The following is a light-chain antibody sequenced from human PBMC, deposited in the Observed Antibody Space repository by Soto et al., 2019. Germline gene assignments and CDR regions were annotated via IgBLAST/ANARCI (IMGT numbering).Light chain of an antibody. CDR1: SRDVGGYNY. J-gene: IGLJ1*01. CDR2: DVS. V-gene: IGLV2-14*03. CDR3: NSYTSSSTLV. Sequence: QSVLTQPASVSGSPGQSITISCTGTSRDVGGYNYVSWYQQHPGKAPKLMIYDVSYRPSGVSNRFSGSKSGNTASLTISGLHAEDDAYYYCNSYTSSSTLVFGTGTKLTVL.